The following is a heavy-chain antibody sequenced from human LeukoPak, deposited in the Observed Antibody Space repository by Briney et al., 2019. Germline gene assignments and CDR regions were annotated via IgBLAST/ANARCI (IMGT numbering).Heavy chain of an antibody. Sequence: PSETLSLTCTVSDDSITMYYWTWIRQPPGKGLEWIGYVDHTGSTKFNPSLNGRVSISRDTSNNFFSLRLRSVTAADTAVYFCARGRVSSSTWYSAYYYFFYMDFWGKGTTVTVSS. V-gene: IGHV4-59*01. CDR2: VDHTGST. CDR3: ARGRVSSSTWYSAYYYFFYMDF. J-gene: IGHJ6*03. CDR1: DDSITMYY. D-gene: IGHD1-1*01.